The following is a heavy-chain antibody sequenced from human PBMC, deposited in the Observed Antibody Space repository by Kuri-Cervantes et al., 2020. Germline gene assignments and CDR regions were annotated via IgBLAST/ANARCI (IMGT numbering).Heavy chain of an antibody. V-gene: IGHV4-34*01. Sequence: SETLSLTCAVYGGSFSGYYWSWIRQPPGKGLEWIGEINHSGSTNYNPSLKSRVTISVDTSKNQFSLKLSSVTAADTAVYYCARRGVNSSWLNEGLRYHFDYWGQGTLVTVSS. CDR1: GGSFSGYY. CDR2: INHSGST. CDR3: ARRGVNSSWLNEGLRYHFDY. J-gene: IGHJ4*02. D-gene: IGHD6-13*01.